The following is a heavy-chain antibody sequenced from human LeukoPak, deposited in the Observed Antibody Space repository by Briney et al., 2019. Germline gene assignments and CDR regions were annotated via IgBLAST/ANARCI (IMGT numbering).Heavy chain of an antibody. CDR3: ARAGLSYYDSSGYYSAY. J-gene: IGHJ4*02. CDR1: GFTFSSYA. CDR2: ISYDGSNK. V-gene: IGHV3-30-3*01. Sequence: GGSPRLSCAASGFTFSSYAMHWVRQAPGKGLEWVAVISYDGSNKYYADSVKGRFTISRDNSKNTLYLQMNSLRAEDTAVYYCARAGLSYYDSSGYYSAYWGQGTLVTVSS. D-gene: IGHD3-22*01.